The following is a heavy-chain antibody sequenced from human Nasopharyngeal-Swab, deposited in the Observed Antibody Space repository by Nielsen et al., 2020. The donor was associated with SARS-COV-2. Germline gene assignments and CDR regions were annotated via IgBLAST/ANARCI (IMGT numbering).Heavy chain of an antibody. CDR3: ARPAGGGYFDY. V-gene: IGHV5-51*01. J-gene: IGHJ4*02. D-gene: IGHD3-16*01. Sequence: VRQMPGKGLEWMGIIYPGDSDTRFSPSFQGQVTISADKSISTAYLQWSSLKASDTAMYYCARPAGGGYFDYWGQGTLVTVSS. CDR2: IYPGDSDT.